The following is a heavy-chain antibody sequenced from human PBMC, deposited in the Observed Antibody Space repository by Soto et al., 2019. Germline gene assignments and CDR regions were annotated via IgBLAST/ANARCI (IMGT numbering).Heavy chain of an antibody. J-gene: IGHJ5*02. CDR1: GYSFTSYW. D-gene: IGHD6-19*01. CDR3: ARHPGGYSSGWYKGYWFDP. V-gene: IGHV5-51*01. CDR2: IYPGDSDT. Sequence: GESLKISCKGSGYSFTSYWIGWVRQMPGKGLEWMGIIYPGDSDTRYSPSFKGQVTISADKSISTAYLQWSSLKASDTAMYYCARHPGGYSSGWYKGYWFDPWGQGTLVTVSS.